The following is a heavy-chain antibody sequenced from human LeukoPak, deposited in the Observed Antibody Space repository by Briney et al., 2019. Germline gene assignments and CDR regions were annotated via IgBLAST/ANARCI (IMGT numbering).Heavy chain of an antibody. CDR3: ARDPHFDY. Sequence: PSETLSLTCTVSGYSISSGYYWGWIRQPPGKGLEWIGSIYHSGSAYYNPSLKSRVTISVDTSKNQFSLKLSSVTAADTAVYYCARDPHFDYWGQGTLVTVSS. V-gene: IGHV4-38-2*02. CDR1: GYSISSGYY. J-gene: IGHJ4*02. CDR2: IYHSGSA.